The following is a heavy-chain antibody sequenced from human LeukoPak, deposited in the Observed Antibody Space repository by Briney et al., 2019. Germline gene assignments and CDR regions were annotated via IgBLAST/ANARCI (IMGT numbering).Heavy chain of an antibody. Sequence: PGGSLRLSCAASGFTFSSYAMSWVRQAPGKGLEWVSAISGSGGSTYYADSVKGRFTISRDNSKNTLYLQMNSLRAEDTALYYCARESNSGYYLSYWGQGTLVAVSS. CDR2: ISGSGGST. V-gene: IGHV3-23*01. D-gene: IGHD3-22*01. CDR1: GFTFSSYA. CDR3: ARESNSGYYLSY. J-gene: IGHJ4*02.